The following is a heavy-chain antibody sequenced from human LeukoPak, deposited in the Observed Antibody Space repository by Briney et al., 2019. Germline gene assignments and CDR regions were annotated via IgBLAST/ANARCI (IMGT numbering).Heavy chain of an antibody. CDR3: AKSQDGGRLFHFDY. Sequence: GGSLRLSCAASGFTFSSYGMHWVRQAPGKGLEWVAVISYDGSNKYYADSVKGRFTISRDNSKNTLYLQMNSLRAEDTAVYFCAKSQDGGRLFHFDYWGQGTLVTVSS. V-gene: IGHV3-30*18. J-gene: IGHJ4*02. CDR2: ISYDGSNK. CDR1: GFTFSSYG. D-gene: IGHD1-26*01.